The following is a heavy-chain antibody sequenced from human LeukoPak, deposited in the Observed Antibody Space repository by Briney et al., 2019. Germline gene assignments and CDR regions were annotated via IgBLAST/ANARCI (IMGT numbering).Heavy chain of an antibody. D-gene: IGHD3-16*02. V-gene: IGHV1-2*02. CDR1: GYTFTGYY. Sequence: ASVKVSCKASGYTFTGYYMHWVRQAPGQGLEWMGWINPNSGGTNYAQKFQGRVTMTRNTSISTAYMELSSLRSEDTAVYYCARPQLYDYVWGSYRSSFAFDIWGQGTMVTVSS. CDR3: ARPQLYDYVWGSYRSSFAFDI. CDR2: INPNSGGT. J-gene: IGHJ3*02.